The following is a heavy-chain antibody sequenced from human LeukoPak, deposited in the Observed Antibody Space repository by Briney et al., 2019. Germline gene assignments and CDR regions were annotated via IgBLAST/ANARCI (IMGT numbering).Heavy chain of an antibody. CDR2: KKQDGSEK. D-gene: IGHD6-19*01. J-gene: IGHJ4*02. CDR1: GFPFSRYG. V-gene: IGHV3-7*01. CDR3: ARRERGSSGWYLLYYFDY. Sequence: GGSLTLSCAASGFPFSRYGIIWARQAPGKGLEWVANKKQDGSEKYYGDSVKGRFTISRDNAKNSLYLQMNSLRAEDTAVYYCARRERGSSGWYLLYYFDYWGQGTLVTVSS.